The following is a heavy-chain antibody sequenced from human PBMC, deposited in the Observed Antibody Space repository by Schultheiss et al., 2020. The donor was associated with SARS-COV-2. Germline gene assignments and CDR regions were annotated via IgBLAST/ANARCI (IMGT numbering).Heavy chain of an antibody. CDR3: ARGYSSSWNGNWFDP. J-gene: IGHJ5*02. V-gene: IGHV3-48*04. Sequence: GESLKISCAASGFTFSSYAMNWVRQAPGKGLEWVSYISSSGSTIYYADSVKGRFTISRDNAKNSLYLQMNSLRAEDTAVYYCARGYSSSWNGNWFDPWGQGTLVTVSS. D-gene: IGHD6-13*01. CDR2: ISSSGSTI. CDR1: GFTFSSYA.